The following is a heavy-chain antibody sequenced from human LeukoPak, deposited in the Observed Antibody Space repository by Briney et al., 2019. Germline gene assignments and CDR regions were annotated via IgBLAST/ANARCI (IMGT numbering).Heavy chain of an antibody. CDR2: IYYRGST. CDR1: VGSTSSHY. CDR3: ARGHFYDSSGYFG. J-gene: IGHJ4*02. D-gene: IGHD3-22*01. Sequence: LETLSLTCTVSVGSTSSHYWSWIRPPPGQGLEWMGHIYYRGSTNYNPPLTSRVTISVDTSKNQFSLKLSSVTAADTAVYYCARGHFYDSSGYFGWGQGTLVTVSS. V-gene: IGHV4-59*11.